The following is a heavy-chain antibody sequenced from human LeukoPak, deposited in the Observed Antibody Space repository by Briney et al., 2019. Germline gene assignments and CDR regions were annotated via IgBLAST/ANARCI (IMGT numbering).Heavy chain of an antibody. J-gene: IGHJ4*02. CDR2: ISGSGGST. V-gene: IGHV3-23*01. CDR3: AKAAQVAGRPNLGGHFDY. D-gene: IGHD6-6*01. CDR1: GFTFSSYA. Sequence: GGSLRLSCGASGFTFSSYAMSWVRQAPGKGLEWVSAISGSGGSTYYADSVKGRFTISRDNNKNTLYLQMNSLRAEDTAVYYCAKAAQVAGRPNLGGHFDYWGQGTLVTVSS.